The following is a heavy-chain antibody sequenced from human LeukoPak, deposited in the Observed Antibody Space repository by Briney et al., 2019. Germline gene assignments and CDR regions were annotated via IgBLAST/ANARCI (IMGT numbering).Heavy chain of an antibody. J-gene: IGHJ4*02. D-gene: IGHD3-10*01. V-gene: IGHV3-23*01. CDR3: AKASGGISGGYFDY. Sequence: GGSLRLSCAASGFGFSSYAMTWVRQAPGKGLEWVSGISDSGDSTDQPDSVKGRFTISRDNSENTLYPQMSSLRAEDTAVYYCAKASGGISGGYFDYWGQGTLVTVSS. CDR1: GFGFSSYA. CDR2: ISDSGDST.